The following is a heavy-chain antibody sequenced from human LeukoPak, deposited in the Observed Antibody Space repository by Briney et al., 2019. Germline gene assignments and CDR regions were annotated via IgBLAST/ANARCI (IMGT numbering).Heavy chain of an antibody. J-gene: IGHJ3*02. CDR1: GGSISSYY. CDR3: ARDRYCGGDCYSYAFDI. CDR2: IYYSGST. D-gene: IGHD2-21*02. Sequence: SGTLSLTRTVSGGSISSYYWSWIRQPPGKGLEWIGYIYYSGSTNYNPSLKSRVTISVDTSKNQFSLKLSSVTAADTAVYYCARDRYCGGDCYSYAFDIWGQGTMVTVSS. V-gene: IGHV4-59*01.